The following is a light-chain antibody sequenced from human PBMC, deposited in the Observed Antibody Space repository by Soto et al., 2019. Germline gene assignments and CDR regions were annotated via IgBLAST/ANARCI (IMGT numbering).Light chain of an antibody. V-gene: IGKV3-20*01. Sequence: EVVFTQSPGTLSLSPGERATLSCRASQSVSSSYLAWYQQKPGQAPRLLIYGASSRATGIPDRFSGSGSGTHFTLTISRLEPEDFAVYYCQQYGSSPWTFGQGTKVDIK. J-gene: IGKJ1*01. CDR3: QQYGSSPWT. CDR1: QSVSSSY. CDR2: GAS.